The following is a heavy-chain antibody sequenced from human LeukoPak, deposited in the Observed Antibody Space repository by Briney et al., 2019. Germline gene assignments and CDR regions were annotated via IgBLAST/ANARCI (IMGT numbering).Heavy chain of an antibody. CDR3: AKHDGDGYNHFDY. Sequence: GGSLRLSCAASGFTFSDYALGWVRQAPGRGLEWVATLSGSGAGTYYSDSVQGRFTISRDNSKRTLFLQMNSLRAEDTAVYYCAKHDGDGYNHFDYWGQGTLVTVSS. CDR1: GFTFSDYA. CDR2: LSGSGAGT. D-gene: IGHD5-24*01. V-gene: IGHV3-23*01. J-gene: IGHJ4*02.